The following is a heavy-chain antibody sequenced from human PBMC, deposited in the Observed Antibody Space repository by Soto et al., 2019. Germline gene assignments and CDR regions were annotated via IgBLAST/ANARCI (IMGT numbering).Heavy chain of an antibody. CDR1: GGSISSYY. V-gene: IGHV4-59*01. D-gene: IGHD3-16*02. CDR3: ARAAYLDYDYIWGSYRPLGSDAFDI. Sequence: PSETLSLTCTVSGGSISSYYWSWIRQPPAKGLEWIGYIYYSGSTNYNPSLKSRVTISVDTSKNQFSLKLSSVTAADTAVYYCARAAYLDYDYIWGSYRPLGSDAFDIWGQGTMVTVSS. CDR2: IYYSGST. J-gene: IGHJ3*02.